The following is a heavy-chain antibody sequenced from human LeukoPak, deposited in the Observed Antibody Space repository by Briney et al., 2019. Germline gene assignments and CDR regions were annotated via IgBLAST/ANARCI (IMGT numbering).Heavy chain of an antibody. D-gene: IGHD2-8*01. CDR2: ISGSGGST. Sequence: GGSLRLSCAASGFTFSSYAVSWVRQAPGKRLEWVSSISGSGGSTYSADSVKGRFTISRDNSKNTLYLQMNSLRAEDTALYYCAKDRSCTNDICHGDFDYWGQGTLVTVSS. V-gene: IGHV3-23*01. J-gene: IGHJ4*02. CDR3: AKDRSCTNDICHGDFDY. CDR1: GFTFSSYA.